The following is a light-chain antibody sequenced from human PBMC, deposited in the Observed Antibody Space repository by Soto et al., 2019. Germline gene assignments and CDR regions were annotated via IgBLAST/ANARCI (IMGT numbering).Light chain of an antibody. CDR1: QGIRTD. V-gene: IGKV1-17*01. J-gene: IGKJ1*01. CDR2: GAS. Sequence: DIQMTQSPSSLSASVGDRVTITCRASQGIRTDLVWYQQKPGKAPKRLIYGASSLQSGVPSRFSGSGSGKELTLTISSLQPEDFAPYYCLQHYSYPQTFGQGTTVEIK. CDR3: LQHYSYPQT.